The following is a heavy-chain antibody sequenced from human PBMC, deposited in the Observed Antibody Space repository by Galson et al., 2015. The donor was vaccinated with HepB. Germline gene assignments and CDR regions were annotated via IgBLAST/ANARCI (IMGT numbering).Heavy chain of an antibody. CDR2: ISGSGGST. CDR1: GFTFSSYA. J-gene: IGHJ4*02. V-gene: IGHV3-23*01. Sequence: SLRLSCAASGFTFSSYAMSWVRQAPGKGLEWASAISGSGGSTYYADSVKGRFTISRDNSKNTLYLQMNSLRAEDTAVYYCAKDGSQWLAPYDFDYWGRGTLVTVSS. CDR3: AKDGSQWLAPYDFDY. D-gene: IGHD6-19*01.